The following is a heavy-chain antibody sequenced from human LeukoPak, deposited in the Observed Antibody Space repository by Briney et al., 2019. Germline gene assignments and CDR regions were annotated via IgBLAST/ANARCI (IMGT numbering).Heavy chain of an antibody. Sequence: ASVKVLCKASGYTFTSYYIHWVRQAPGQGPEWVGIINPSSAYTTYSQKFQGRVTMTRDTSTSTVYMELSSLTSEDTAVYYCARDRKSGSYCSDYWGQGTLVTVSS. CDR2: INPSSAYT. CDR1: GYTFTSYY. CDR3: ARDRKSGSYCSDY. J-gene: IGHJ4*02. D-gene: IGHD1-26*01. V-gene: IGHV1-46*01.